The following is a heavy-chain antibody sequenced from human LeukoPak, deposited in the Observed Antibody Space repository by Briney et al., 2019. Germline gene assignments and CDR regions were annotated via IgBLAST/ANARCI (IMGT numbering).Heavy chain of an antibody. CDR1: GFTFSSYT. J-gene: IGHJ4*02. CDR2: ISSGSTTI. V-gene: IGHV3-48*01. Sequence: GGSLRLSCAASGFTFSSYTMNWVRQAPGKGLEWVSYISSGSTTIYYADSAKGRFTISRDNAKNSLYLQMNSLRSEDTAVYYCAADLQGELYFDYWGQGTLVTVSS. CDR3: AADLQGELYFDY. D-gene: IGHD1-7*01.